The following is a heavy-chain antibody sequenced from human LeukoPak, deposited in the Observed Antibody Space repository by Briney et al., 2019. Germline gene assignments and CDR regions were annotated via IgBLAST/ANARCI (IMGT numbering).Heavy chain of an antibody. CDR1: GFSFSDYN. V-gene: IGHV3-21*01. Sequence: GGSLRLSCVTSGFSFSDYNMNWVRQAPGRGVEWVSSITSTSRDKSYADSVRGRFTISRDNAKNSLFLQMDTLGAEDTAVYYCARDLSNYFLHYIDFWGQGTLVTVSS. CDR2: ITSTSRDK. J-gene: IGHJ4*02. D-gene: IGHD4-11*01. CDR3: ARDLSNYFLHYIDF.